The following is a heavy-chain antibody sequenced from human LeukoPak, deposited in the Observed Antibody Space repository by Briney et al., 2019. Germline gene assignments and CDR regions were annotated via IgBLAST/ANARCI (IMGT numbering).Heavy chain of an antibody. CDR3: ARDIRLELPGDY. Sequence: GRSLRLSCAASGFTFSSYGMHWVRQAPGKGPEWVAVIWYDGSNKYYADSVKGRFTISRDNSKNTLYLQMNSLRAEDTAVYYCARDIRLELPGDYWGQGTLVTVSS. D-gene: IGHD1-26*01. V-gene: IGHV3-33*01. CDR1: GFTFSSYG. J-gene: IGHJ4*02. CDR2: IWYDGSNK.